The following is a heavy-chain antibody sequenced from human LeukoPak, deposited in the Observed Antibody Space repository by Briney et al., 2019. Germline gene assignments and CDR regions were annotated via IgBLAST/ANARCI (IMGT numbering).Heavy chain of an antibody. Sequence: SETLSLTCTVSGGSISSSSYYWGWIRQPPGKGLEWIGYIYYSGSTYYNPSLKSRVTISVGTSKNQFSLKLSSVTAADTAVYYCARDHYYYDSSGYYGWFDPWGQGTLVTVSS. V-gene: IGHV4-30-4*08. D-gene: IGHD3-22*01. CDR3: ARDHYYYDSSGYYGWFDP. CDR1: GGSISSSSYY. J-gene: IGHJ5*02. CDR2: IYYSGST.